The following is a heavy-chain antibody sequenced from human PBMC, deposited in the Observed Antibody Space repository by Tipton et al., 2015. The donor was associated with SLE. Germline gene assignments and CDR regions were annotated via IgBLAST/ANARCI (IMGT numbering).Heavy chain of an antibody. V-gene: IGHV3-23*01. CDR1: GFTFSSYG. D-gene: IGHD3-10*01. Sequence: SLRLSCAASGFTFSSYGMSWVRQAPGKGLEWVSAISGSGGSTYYADSVKGRFTISRDNSKNTLYLQMNSLRAEDTAVYYCANLAGVRGVGYFDYWGQGTLVTVSS. CDR2: ISGSGGST. CDR3: ANLAGVRGVGYFDY. J-gene: IGHJ4*02.